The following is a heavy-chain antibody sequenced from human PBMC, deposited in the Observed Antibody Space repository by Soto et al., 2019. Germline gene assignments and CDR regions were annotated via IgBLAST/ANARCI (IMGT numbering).Heavy chain of an antibody. CDR2: IYPGDSDT. Sequence: GESLKISCKGSGYSFTSYWIGWVLQMPWKGLEWMGIIYPGDSDTRYSPSFQGHVTISADKSINTAYLQWSSLKASDTAMYYCTRPDFYYGSGDWAFWGQGTPVTVPQ. V-gene: IGHV5-51*01. CDR3: TRPDFYYGSGDWAF. J-gene: IGHJ4*02. D-gene: IGHD3-10*01. CDR1: GYSFTSYW.